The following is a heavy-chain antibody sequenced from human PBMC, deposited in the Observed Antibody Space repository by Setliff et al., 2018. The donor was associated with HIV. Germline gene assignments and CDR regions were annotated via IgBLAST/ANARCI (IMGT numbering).Heavy chain of an antibody. Sequence: PSETLSLTCAVSGYSISSGYYWGWIRQPPGKGLEWIGSIYHSGSTYYNPSLKSRVTISVDTSKNQFSLKLSSVTAADTVVYYCARDPGGIVATIPDYWGQGTLVTVSS. D-gene: IGHD5-12*01. CDR2: IYHSGST. V-gene: IGHV4-38-2*02. CDR3: ARDPGGIVATIPDY. J-gene: IGHJ4*02. CDR1: GYSISSGYY.